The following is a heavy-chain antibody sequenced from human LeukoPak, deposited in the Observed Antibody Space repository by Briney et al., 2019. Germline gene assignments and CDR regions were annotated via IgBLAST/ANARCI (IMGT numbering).Heavy chain of an antibody. V-gene: IGHV4-34*01. Sequence: PSETLSLTCAVYGGSFSGYYLSWIRQPPGKGLEWIGEINHSGSTNYNPSLKSRVTISVDTSKNQFSLKLSSVTAADTAVYYCARDGSSSWYGYYYYYMDVWGKGTTVTVSS. CDR3: ARDGSSSWYGYYYYYMDV. CDR2: INHSGST. J-gene: IGHJ6*03. CDR1: GGSFSGYY. D-gene: IGHD6-13*01.